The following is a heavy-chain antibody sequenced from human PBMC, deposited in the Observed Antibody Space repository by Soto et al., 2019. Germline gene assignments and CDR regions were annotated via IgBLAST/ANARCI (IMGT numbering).Heavy chain of an antibody. CDR2: INAGNGNT. Sequence: GASVKVSCKASGYIFTSYVMHWVRQAPGQRLEWMGWINAGNGNTKYSQKFQGRVTMTRDTSTSTVYMELSSLRSEDTAVYYCARDPFYGSGSPQNWFDPWGQGTLVTVSS. J-gene: IGHJ5*02. V-gene: IGHV1-3*01. D-gene: IGHD3-10*01. CDR1: GYIFTSYV. CDR3: ARDPFYGSGSPQNWFDP.